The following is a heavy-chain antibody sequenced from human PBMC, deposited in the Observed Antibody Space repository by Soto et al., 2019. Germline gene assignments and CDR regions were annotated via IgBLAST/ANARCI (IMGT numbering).Heavy chain of an antibody. V-gene: IGHV1-18*04. CDR2: INPYDGYT. D-gene: IGHD6-13*01. Sequence: VQLVQSGAEVKNPGASVKVSCTSSGYTFSNYGISWVRQAPGHGLEWMGWINPYDGYTNYARKFQGRVTITTDTATSTAYMEVKSLTSNDTAVYYCTTTTAGDYWGQVTMVTVSA. J-gene: IGHJ4*02. CDR1: GYTFSNYG. CDR3: TTTTAGDY.